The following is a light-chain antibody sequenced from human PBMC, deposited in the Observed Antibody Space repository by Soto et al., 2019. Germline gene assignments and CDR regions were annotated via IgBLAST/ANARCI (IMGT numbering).Light chain of an antibody. CDR1: SSDVGSYNR. CDR3: SSYTSSSTYV. J-gene: IGLJ1*01. V-gene: IGLV2-18*02. CDR2: EVS. Sequence: QSVLTQPPSVSGSPGQSVTISCTGTSSDVGSYNRVSWYQQPPGTAPKLLIYEVSNRPSGVPDRFSGSKSGNTASLTISGLQAEVEADYYCSSYTSSSTYVFGSGTKLTVL.